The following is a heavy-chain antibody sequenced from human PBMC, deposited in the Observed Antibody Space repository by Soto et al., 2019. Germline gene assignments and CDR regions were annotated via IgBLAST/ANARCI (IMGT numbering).Heavy chain of an antibody. CDR2: ITSSSTYI. Sequence: VGSLRLSCVASGFTFRAYSMSWVRQAPGQGLEWVSSITSSSTYIYYTRSVEGRFTISRDDAKNSLHLQMNSLRAEDTAVYYCARDLLEGYGHARQPDYWGQGTLVTVSS. D-gene: IGHD5-18*01. J-gene: IGHJ4*02. CDR1: GFTFRAYS. CDR3: ARDLLEGYGHARQPDY. V-gene: IGHV3-21*06.